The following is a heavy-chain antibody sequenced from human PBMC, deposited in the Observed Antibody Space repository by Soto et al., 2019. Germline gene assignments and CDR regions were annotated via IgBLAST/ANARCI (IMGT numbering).Heavy chain of an antibody. V-gene: IGHV4-34*01. J-gene: IGHJ5*02. Sequence: SETLSLTCGVYGGSFNAYYWSWIRQPPGKGLEWIGEINHSGNTNYNSALKSRVTISVDTHKNQFSLNLTSVTAADTAVYYCARVVVGPTNWFDPWGQGTLVTVSS. D-gene: IGHD2-21*01. CDR2: INHSGNT. CDR3: ARVVVGPTNWFDP. CDR1: GGSFNAYY.